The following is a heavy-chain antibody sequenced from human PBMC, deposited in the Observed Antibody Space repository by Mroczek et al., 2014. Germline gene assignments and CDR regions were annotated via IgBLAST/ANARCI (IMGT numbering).Heavy chain of an antibody. V-gene: IGHV3-7*03. J-gene: IGHJ6*02. CDR1: GFTFSSYW. CDR3: AGSGARHYYGMDV. CDR2: IKQDGSEK. Sequence: GGGLVQPGGSLRLSCAASGFTFSSYWMSWVRQAPGKGLEWVANIKQDGSEKYYVDSVKGRFTISGDNAKNSLYPQMNSLRAEDTAVYYCAGSGARHYYGMDVWGQGTTVTVSS. D-gene: IGHD1-26*01.